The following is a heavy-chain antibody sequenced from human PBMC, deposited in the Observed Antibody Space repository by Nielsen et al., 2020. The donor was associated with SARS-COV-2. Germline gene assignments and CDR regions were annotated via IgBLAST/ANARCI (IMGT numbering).Heavy chain of an antibody. CDR2: IWYDGSNK. Sequence: GGSLRLSCAASGFTFSSYGMHWVRQAPGKGLEWVAVIWYDGSNKYYADSVKGRFTISRDNSKNTLYLQMNSLRAEDTALYFCVVGATTELNYWGQGTLVTVSS. J-gene: IGHJ4*02. V-gene: IGHV3-33*01. D-gene: IGHD1-26*01. CDR1: GFTFSSYG. CDR3: VVGATTELNY.